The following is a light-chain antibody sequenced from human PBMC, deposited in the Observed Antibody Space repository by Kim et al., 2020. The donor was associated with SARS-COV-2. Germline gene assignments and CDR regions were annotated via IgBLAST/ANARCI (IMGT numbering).Light chain of an antibody. CDR2: DVS. V-gene: IGLV2-14*04. CDR3: SSYTSSSTLA. Sequence: GQSITISCTGTSSDVGGYNYVSWFQQHPGKAPKLMIYDVSKRPSGVSNRFSGSKSGNTASLTISGLQAEDEADYYCSSYTSSSTLAFGGGTKLTVL. CDR1: SSDVGGYNY. J-gene: IGLJ2*01.